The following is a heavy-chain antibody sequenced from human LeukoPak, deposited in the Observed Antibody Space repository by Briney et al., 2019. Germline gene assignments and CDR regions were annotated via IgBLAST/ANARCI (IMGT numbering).Heavy chain of an antibody. CDR2: IYYSGST. CDR1: GGSISSYY. D-gene: IGHD1-1*01. Sequence: SETLSLTCTVSGGSISSYYWSWIRQPPGKGLEWIGNIYYSGSTNYNPSLKSRVTISVDTSKNQFSLKLSSVTAADTAVYYCARRTTGTDYYYYGMDVWGQGTTVTVSS. J-gene: IGHJ6*02. CDR3: ARRTTGTDYYYYGMDV. V-gene: IGHV4-59*08.